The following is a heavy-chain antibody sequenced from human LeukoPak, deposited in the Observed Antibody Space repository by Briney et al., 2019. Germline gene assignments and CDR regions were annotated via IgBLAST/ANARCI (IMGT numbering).Heavy chain of an antibody. CDR3: ARTIVVAGTDWFDP. D-gene: IGHD6-19*01. Sequence: GGSLRLSCAGSGFTFRIYAMSWVRQAPGKGLEWVSAISGSGGSTYYADSVKGRFTISRDNSKNTLYLQMNSLRAEDTAVYYCARTIVVAGTDWFDPWGQGTLVTVSS. V-gene: IGHV3-23*01. CDR2: ISGSGGST. CDR1: GFTFRIYA. J-gene: IGHJ5*02.